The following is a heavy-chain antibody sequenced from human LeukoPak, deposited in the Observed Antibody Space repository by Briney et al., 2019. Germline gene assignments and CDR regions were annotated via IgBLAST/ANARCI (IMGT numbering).Heavy chain of an antibody. CDR1: GGSISSGSYY. CDR2: IYYSGST. CDR3: ARHRSSLRLNCFDY. V-gene: IGHV4-39*01. Sequence: SETLSLTCTVSGGSISSGSYYWSWIRQPPGKGLEWIGSIYYSGSTYYNPSLKSRVTISVDTSKNQFSLKLSSVTAADTAVYYCARHRSSLRLNCFDYWGQGTLVTVSS. J-gene: IGHJ4*02. D-gene: IGHD6-6*01.